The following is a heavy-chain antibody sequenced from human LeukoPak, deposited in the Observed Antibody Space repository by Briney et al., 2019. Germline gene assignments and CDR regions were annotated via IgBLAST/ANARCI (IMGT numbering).Heavy chain of an antibody. D-gene: IGHD4-11*01. J-gene: IGHJ3*02. CDR2: IWDTEIT. V-gene: IGHV4-59*01. CDR1: GGSIRSYF. Sequence: SETLSLTCTVSGGSIRSYFWSWLRQPPGKGLEWIGYIWDTEITDYNPSLKSRVTISLDTSKNHFSLKLRSVTAADTALYFCARGLVLTTDDAFDIWGQGTLVTVSS. CDR3: ARGLVLTTDDAFDI.